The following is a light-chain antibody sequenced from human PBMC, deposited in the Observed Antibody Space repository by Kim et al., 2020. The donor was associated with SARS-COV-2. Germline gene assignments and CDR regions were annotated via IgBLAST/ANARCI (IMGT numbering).Light chain of an antibody. V-gene: IGKV1-5*01. CDR2: GAS. J-gene: IGKJ5*01. CDR3: QHHRTQPIT. CDR1: QSIGGW. Sequence: IQLTQSPSTLSASVGDRVTITCRASQSIGGWLAWYQQKPGKAPKLLIYGASSVESGVPSRFSGSGSGTEFTLTISSLQPDDSATYCCQHHRTQPITFGLGTPLEI.